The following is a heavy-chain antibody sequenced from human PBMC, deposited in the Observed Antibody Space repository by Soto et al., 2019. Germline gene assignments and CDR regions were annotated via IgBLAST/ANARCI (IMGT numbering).Heavy chain of an antibody. Sequence: GGSLRLSCTASGLTFTASTFHWVRQAPGKGLQWVAVISENGDRQYSTESVRGRFVISRDSSKNTLYLQMNSLRPEDTGVYFCARRLTPTISALGYWGQGALVTVSS. CDR3: ARRLTPTISALGY. V-gene: IGHV3-30*09. CDR1: GLTFTAST. CDR2: ISENGDRQ. D-gene: IGHD1-26*01. J-gene: IGHJ4*02.